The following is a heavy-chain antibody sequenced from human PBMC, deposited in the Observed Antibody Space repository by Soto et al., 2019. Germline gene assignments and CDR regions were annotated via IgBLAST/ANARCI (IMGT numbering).Heavy chain of an antibody. CDR1: GFTFSSYS. V-gene: IGHV3-48*01. Sequence: GGSLRLSCAASGFTFSSYSMNWVRQAPGKGLEWVSYISSSSNTIYYADFVKGRFIISRDNAKNSLYLQMNSLRAEDTAVYYCARVGWELPHFDYWGQGTLVTVS. CDR2: ISSSSNTI. D-gene: IGHD1-26*01. CDR3: ARVGWELPHFDY. J-gene: IGHJ4*02.